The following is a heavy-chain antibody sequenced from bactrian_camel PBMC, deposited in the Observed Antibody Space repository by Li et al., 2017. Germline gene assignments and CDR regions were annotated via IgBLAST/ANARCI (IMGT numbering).Heavy chain of an antibody. Sequence: QLVESGGGSVQAGGSLRLSCVAVQDTTKRNAMAWFRQSPGKEREGLAAIYGGGATYIERTYYADSVKGRFTISRDNANHTLYLQMNSLKPEDTAMYYCAAAFNLVGYAYLSPRNFNNWGQGTQVTVS. CDR2: IYGGGATYIERT. V-gene: IGHV3-3*01. D-gene: IGHD1*01. J-gene: IGHJ4*01. CDR3: AAAFNLVGYAYLSPRNFNN. CDR1: QDTTKRNA.